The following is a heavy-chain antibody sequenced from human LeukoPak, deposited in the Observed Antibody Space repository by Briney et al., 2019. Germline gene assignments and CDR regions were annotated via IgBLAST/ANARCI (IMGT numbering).Heavy chain of an antibody. Sequence: SETLSLTCSVSGASITNYYWAWIRQPAGKGLEWIGRIYISGSINYNPSLKSRVSISIDKTNNQFSLKLRSVTAADTAVYYCARDYLVGAPLDSWGQGTLVTVSS. CDR1: GASITNYY. J-gene: IGHJ4*02. V-gene: IGHV4-4*07. D-gene: IGHD1-26*01. CDR3: ARDYLVGAPLDS. CDR2: IYISGSI.